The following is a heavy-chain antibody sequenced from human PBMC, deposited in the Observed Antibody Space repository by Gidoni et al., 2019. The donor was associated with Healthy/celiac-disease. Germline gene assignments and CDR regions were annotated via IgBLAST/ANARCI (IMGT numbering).Heavy chain of an antibody. V-gene: IGHV3-23*01. CDR1: GLTFSSYA. D-gene: IGHD1-20*01. J-gene: IGHJ6*02. CDR2: ISSSSSDT. CDR3: ARELGKYNWKSYYYYGMDV. Sequence: EVQLLESGGGVVQPGGSLRLYCAASGLTFSSYALRWVRQATGKGLEWVSAISSSSSDTYYADSVKGRFTISRDNSKNSLYLQMNSLRAEDTAVYYCARELGKYNWKSYYYYGMDVWGQGTTVTVSS.